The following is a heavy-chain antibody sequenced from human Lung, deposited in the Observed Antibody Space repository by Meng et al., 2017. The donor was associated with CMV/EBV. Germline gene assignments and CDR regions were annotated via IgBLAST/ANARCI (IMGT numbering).Heavy chain of an antibody. CDR3: ARMDCSSTSCLRDYYYYGMDV. Sequence: SVKVSCKASGGTFSSYAISWVRQAPGQGLEWLGGIIPIFGTANYAQKVQGRVTITTDESTSTAYMERSSLRSEDTAVYYCARMDCSSTSCLRDYYYYGMDVWGQGXTVTVSS. CDR2: IIPIFGTA. D-gene: IGHD2-2*01. CDR1: GGTFSSYA. V-gene: IGHV1-69*05. J-gene: IGHJ6*02.